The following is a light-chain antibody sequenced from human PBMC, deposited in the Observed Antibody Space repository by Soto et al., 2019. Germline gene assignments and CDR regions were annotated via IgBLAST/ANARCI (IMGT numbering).Light chain of an antibody. CDR2: GAS. CDR3: QQTYSSPRT. V-gene: IGKV1-39*01. Sequence: DIQMTQSPPSLSASVDHRVTITCRASQGIRNDLGWYQQKPGKAPKRLIYGASNLHVGVPSRFTGSGSGTDFTLTISNLQPEDFAVYYCQQTYSSPRTFGQGTKVDIK. J-gene: IGKJ1*01. CDR1: QGIRND.